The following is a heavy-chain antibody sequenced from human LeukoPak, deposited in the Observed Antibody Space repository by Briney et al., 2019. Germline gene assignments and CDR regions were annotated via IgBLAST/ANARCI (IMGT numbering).Heavy chain of an antibody. Sequence: GGSLRLSCAASGFTFSNYAMSWVRQAPGKGLEWVSAVSGSGGSAYYADSVKGRFTISRDNSKNTLYLQMNSLRAEDTAVYYCAKAAGRELLRNRDYWGQGTLVTVSS. V-gene: IGHV3-23*01. CDR1: GFTFSNYA. J-gene: IGHJ4*02. D-gene: IGHD1-26*01. CDR2: VSGSGGSA. CDR3: AKAAGRELLRNRDY.